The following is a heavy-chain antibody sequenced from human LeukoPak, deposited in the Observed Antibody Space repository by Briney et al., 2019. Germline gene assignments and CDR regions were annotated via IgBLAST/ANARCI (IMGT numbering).Heavy chain of an antibody. CDR2: IHDSGRS. Sequence: SETLSLTCTVSGGSISSNYWSWIRQPPGKGLEWIGFIHDSGRSNHNPSLTSRVAISVDTSKNQFSLKLSSVTTADTAVYYCARDTPDCNSTTCYYYFDYWSQGTLVTVSS. V-gene: IGHV4-59*01. D-gene: IGHD2-2*01. CDR3: ARDTPDCNSTTCYYYFDY. J-gene: IGHJ4*02. CDR1: GGSISSNY.